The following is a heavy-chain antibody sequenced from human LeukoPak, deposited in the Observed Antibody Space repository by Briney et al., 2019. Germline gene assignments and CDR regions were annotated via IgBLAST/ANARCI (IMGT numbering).Heavy chain of an antibody. CDR3: AREVVVPAAMRGFYYYYGMDV. D-gene: IGHD2-2*01. CDR2: IYYSGST. V-gene: IGHV4-59*01. CDR1: GGSISSYY. J-gene: IGHJ6*02. Sequence: SETLSLTCTVSGGSISSYYWSWIRQPPGKGLEWIGYIYYSGSTNYNPSLKSRVTISVDTSKNQFSLKLSSVTAADTAVYYCAREVVVPAAMRGFYYYYGMDVWGQGTTVTVSS.